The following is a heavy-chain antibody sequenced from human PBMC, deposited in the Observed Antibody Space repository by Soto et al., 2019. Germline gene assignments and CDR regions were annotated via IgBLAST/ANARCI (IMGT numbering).Heavy chain of an antibody. D-gene: IGHD3-22*01. J-gene: IGHJ3*02. V-gene: IGHV3-30*18. CDR1: GFTFSSYG. CDR2: ISYDGSNK. Sequence: PGGSLRLSCAASGFTFSSYGMHWVRQAPGKGLEWVAVISYDGSNKYYADSVKGRFTISRDNSKNTLYLQMNSLRAEDTAVYYCANGVPMIVVVTLNYDAFDIWGQGTMVTVSS. CDR3: ANGVPMIVVVTLNYDAFDI.